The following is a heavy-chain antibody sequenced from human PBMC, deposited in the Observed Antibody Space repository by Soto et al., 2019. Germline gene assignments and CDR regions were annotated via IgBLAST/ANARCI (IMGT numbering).Heavy chain of an antibody. CDR3: ARVRGRFYGSGSYDGVDV. CDR2: IWYDGSNE. J-gene: IGHJ6*02. D-gene: IGHD3-10*01. Sequence: QVQLVESGGGVVQPGRSLRLSCAASGFTFSNYGMHWVRQAPGKGLEWVAIIWYDGSNEYCADSVKGRFTISRDNSRNTLYLQLNSLRAEDTAVYYCARVRGRFYGSGSYDGVDVWAKGPRSPSP. CDR1: GFTFSNYG. V-gene: IGHV3-33*01.